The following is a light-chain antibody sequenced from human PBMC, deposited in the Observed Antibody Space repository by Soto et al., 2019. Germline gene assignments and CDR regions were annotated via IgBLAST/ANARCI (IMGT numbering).Light chain of an antibody. CDR1: QSVDKF. CDR2: DSS. CDR3: QQRSSWPL. Sequence: EIVMTQSPDTLSVSPGETATLSCRASQSVDKFLAWYQQRPGQPPRLLMFDSSNRATGVPVRFSGSGSGTDFTLTISSLEPEDFAVYYCQQRSSWPLFGGGTKVDIK. V-gene: IGKV3-11*01. J-gene: IGKJ4*01.